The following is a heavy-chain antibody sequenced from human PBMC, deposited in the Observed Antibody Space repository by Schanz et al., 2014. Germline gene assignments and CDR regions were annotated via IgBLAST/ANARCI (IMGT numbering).Heavy chain of an antibody. CDR2: ITTGGNT. V-gene: IGHV3-23*04. Sequence: EVQLVESGGGLVRPGGSQRLSCSASGFTFSTYAMSWARQTPGKGLEWVSSITTGGNTYYRDSVKGRFIVSRDNSKNTLYLEMNRLRVDDTAVYYCSKDKQGSRSDDSWGQGTLVTVSS. D-gene: IGHD2-15*01. J-gene: IGHJ5*01. CDR3: SKDKQGSRSDDS. CDR1: GFTFSTYA.